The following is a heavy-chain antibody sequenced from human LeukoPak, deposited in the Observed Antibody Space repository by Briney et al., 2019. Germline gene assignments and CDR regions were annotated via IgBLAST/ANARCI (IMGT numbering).Heavy chain of an antibody. V-gene: IGHV1-3*01. CDR3: ARRLGYCSGGSCGTGGWFDP. Sequence: GASVKVSCKASGYTFSDYALHWVRQVPGQRLEWMGWINAGNGNTKYSQKFQGRVTITRDTSASTAYMELSSPRSEDTAVCYCARRLGYCSGGSCGTGGWFDPWGQGPLVTVSS. CDR2: INAGNGNT. D-gene: IGHD2-15*01. J-gene: IGHJ5*02. CDR1: GYTFSDYA.